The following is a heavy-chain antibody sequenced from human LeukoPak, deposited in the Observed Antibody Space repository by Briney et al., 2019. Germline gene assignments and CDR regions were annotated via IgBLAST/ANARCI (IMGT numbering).Heavy chain of an antibody. CDR1: AFSLNAYN. CDR2: ISYDGSNK. J-gene: IGHJ4*02. D-gene: IGHD3-10*01. V-gene: IGHV3-30-3*01. CDR3: ARVQYPYITIQSYFDY. Sequence: GGSLRLSCAASAFSLNAYNMNWVRQAPGKGLEWVAVISYDGSNKYYADSVKGRFTISRDNSKNTLYLQMNSLRAEDSAVYYCARVQYPYITIQSYFDYWGQGTLVTVSS.